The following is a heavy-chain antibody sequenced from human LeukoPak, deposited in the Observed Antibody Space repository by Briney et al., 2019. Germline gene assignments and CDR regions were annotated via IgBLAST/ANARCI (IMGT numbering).Heavy chain of an antibody. CDR3: ARADMAVFDN. V-gene: IGHV3-53*01. CDR1: GFTVSRSY. CDR2: IYSGGST. Sequence: GGSLRLSCAASGFTVSRSYMTWVRQAPGKGLEWISVIYSGGSTYYADSVKGRFTISRDNSKNIVYLQMNRLRADDTAVYYCARADMAVFDNWGQGTLVTVCS. J-gene: IGHJ4*02. D-gene: IGHD5-24*01.